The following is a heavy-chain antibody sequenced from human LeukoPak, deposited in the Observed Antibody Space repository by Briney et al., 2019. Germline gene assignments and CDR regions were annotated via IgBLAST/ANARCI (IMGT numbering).Heavy chain of an antibody. J-gene: IGHJ4*02. CDR3: ARDKGWDHCDY. CDR2: ISAYNGNA. CDR1: GYTFTSYG. Sequence: GASVTVSCKASGYTFTSYGVSWVRQAPGQGLEWMGWISAYNGNANYVQKLQGRVTMTTDTSTSTAYMELRSLRSDDTAVYYCARDKGWDHCDYWGQGTLVTVSS. D-gene: IGHD6-19*01. V-gene: IGHV1-18*01.